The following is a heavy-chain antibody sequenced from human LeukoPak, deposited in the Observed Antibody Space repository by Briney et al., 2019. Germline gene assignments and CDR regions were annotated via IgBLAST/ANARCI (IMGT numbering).Heavy chain of an antibody. CDR3: ARAVHGILTGNYYYYIDV. J-gene: IGHJ6*03. CDR2: IRYDGSNK. D-gene: IGHD3-9*01. Sequence: PGGSLRLSCAASGFTFSSYGMHWVRQAPGKGLEWVAFIRYDGSNKYYADSVKGRFTISRDNAKNSLYLQMNSLRAEDTAVYYCARAVHGILTGNYYYYIDVWGKGTTVTISS. V-gene: IGHV3-30*02. CDR1: GFTFSSYG.